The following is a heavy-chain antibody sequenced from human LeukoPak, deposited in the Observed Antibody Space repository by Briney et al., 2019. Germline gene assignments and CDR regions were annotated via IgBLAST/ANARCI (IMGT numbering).Heavy chain of an antibody. CDR3: ARVGEPYYDILTRQYYYYYYYMDV. D-gene: IGHD3-9*01. CDR1: GYTFTSYA. V-gene: IGHV7-4-1*02. CDR2: INTNTGNP. J-gene: IGHJ6*03. Sequence: ASVKVSCKASGYTFTSYAMNWVRQAPGQGLERMGWINTNTGNPTYAQGFTGRFVFSLDTPVSTAYLQISSLKAEDTAVYYCARVGEPYYDILTRQYYYYYYYMDVWGKGTTVTVSS.